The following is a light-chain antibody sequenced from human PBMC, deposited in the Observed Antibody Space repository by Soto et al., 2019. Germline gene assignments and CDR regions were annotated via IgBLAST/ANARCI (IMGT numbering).Light chain of an antibody. Sequence: QAVVTQESSLTVSPGGTVTLTCASSAGAVTSGHFPYWFQQKPGQAPRTLIYDTTKKHAWTPARFSGSLLGGKAALTLSGAQPEDEDEYYCLISYSGDSVLGTGTKVTVL. CDR1: AGAVTSGHF. CDR3: LISYSGDSV. J-gene: IGLJ1*01. V-gene: IGLV7-46*01. CDR2: DTT.